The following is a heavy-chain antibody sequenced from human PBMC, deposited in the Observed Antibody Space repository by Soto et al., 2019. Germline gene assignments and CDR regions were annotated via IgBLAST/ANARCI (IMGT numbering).Heavy chain of an antibody. D-gene: IGHD4-17*01. Sequence: SQTLSLTCAISGDSVSSNSAAWNWIRQSPSRGLEWLGRTYYRSKWYNDYAVSVKSRITINPDTSKNQFSLQLNSVTPEDTAVYYCARDLGDYPSPDYYYYYGMDVWGQGTTVTVSS. J-gene: IGHJ6*02. CDR3: ARDLGDYPSPDYYYYYGMDV. CDR2: TYYRSKWYN. CDR1: GDSVSSNSAA. V-gene: IGHV6-1*01.